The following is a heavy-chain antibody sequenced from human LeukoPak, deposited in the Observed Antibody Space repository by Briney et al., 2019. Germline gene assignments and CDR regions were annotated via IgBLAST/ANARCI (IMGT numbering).Heavy chain of an antibody. D-gene: IGHD1-26*01. CDR2: IYPGYSDA. Sequence: GESLKISCKISGYRLTSNWIGWVRQVPGKGLEWMGLIYPGYSDAKYSPSFQGQVTFSVDASISTTYLQLSGLRASDTAIYYCATQNSRIVGITTGAFDMWGQGTMVTVSS. CDR3: ATQNSRIVGITTGAFDM. J-gene: IGHJ3*02. CDR1: GYRLTSNW. V-gene: IGHV5-51*01.